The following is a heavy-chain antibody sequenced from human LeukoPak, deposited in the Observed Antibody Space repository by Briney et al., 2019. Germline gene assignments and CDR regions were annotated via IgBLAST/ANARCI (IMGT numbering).Heavy chain of an antibody. CDR2: ISGSGGST. V-gene: IGHV3-23*01. Sequence: GGSLRPSCAASGFTFSSYAMSWVRQAPGKGLEWVSAISGSGGSTYYADSVKGRFTISRDNSKNTLYLQMNSLRADDTALYYCARDDAWLQFGNWGQGTLVTVSS. CDR3: ARDDAWLQFGN. CDR1: GFTFSSYA. D-gene: IGHD5-24*01. J-gene: IGHJ4*02.